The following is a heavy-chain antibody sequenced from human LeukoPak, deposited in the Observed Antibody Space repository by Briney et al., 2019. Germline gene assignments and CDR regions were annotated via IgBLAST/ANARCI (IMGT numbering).Heavy chain of an antibody. Sequence: GGSLRLSCAASGFTFSSYGMHWVRQAPGKGLEWVAFIRYDGSNKYYVDSVKGRFTISRDNSQNKLYLQMNSLRAEDTAVYYCAKDLYYYDSSGSHYFDYWGQGTLVTVSS. CDR2: IRYDGSNK. V-gene: IGHV3-30*02. CDR3: AKDLYYYDSSGSHYFDY. CDR1: GFTFSSYG. D-gene: IGHD3-22*01. J-gene: IGHJ4*02.